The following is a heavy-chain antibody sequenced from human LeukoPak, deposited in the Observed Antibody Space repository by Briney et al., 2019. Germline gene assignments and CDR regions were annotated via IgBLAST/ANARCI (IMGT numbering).Heavy chain of an antibody. CDR2: INPNSGGT. D-gene: IGHD3-16*02. V-gene: IGHV1-2*02. J-gene: IGHJ4*02. CDR1: GYTFTGYY. Sequence: GASVKVSCKASGYTFTGYYMHWVRQAPGQGLEWMGWINPNSGGTNYAQKFQGRVTMTRDTSISTAYMELSRLRSEDTAVYYCATARVTRLGELSYWGQGTLVTVSS. CDR3: ATARVTRLGELSY.